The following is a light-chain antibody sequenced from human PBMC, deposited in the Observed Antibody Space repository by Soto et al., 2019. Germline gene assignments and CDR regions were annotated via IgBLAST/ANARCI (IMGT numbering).Light chain of an antibody. V-gene: IGKV4-1*01. CDR3: QQYESTPPT. Sequence: DIVMTQSPDSLAVSLGERANITCKSSQSVLYSSNNKNYLAWYQQSPGQPPKLLIYWASTRESGVPDRFSRSGSGTDFTLTITSLQAEDVAVYYCQQYESTPPTFGQGTKLEIK. CDR1: QSVLYSSNNKNY. J-gene: IGKJ2*01. CDR2: WAS.